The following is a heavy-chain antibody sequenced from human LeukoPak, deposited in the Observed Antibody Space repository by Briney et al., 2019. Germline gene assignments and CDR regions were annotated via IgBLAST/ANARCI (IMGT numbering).Heavy chain of an antibody. D-gene: IGHD3-10*01. Sequence: GGSLRLSCEASGFTFDDYAMHWVRQAPGKGLEWVSGISWNSGSIGYADSVKGRFTISRDNAKNSLYLQMNSLRAEDAALYYCAKARRVRGVINPSDYWGQGTLVTVSS. CDR2: ISWNSGSI. CDR3: AKARRVRGVINPSDY. J-gene: IGHJ4*02. CDR1: GFTFDDYA. V-gene: IGHV3-9*01.